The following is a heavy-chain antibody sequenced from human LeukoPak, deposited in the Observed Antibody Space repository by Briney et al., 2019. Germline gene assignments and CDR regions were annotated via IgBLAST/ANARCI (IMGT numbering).Heavy chain of an antibody. D-gene: IGHD3-22*01. CDR2: ISYDGSNK. J-gene: IGHJ6*02. CDR3: AKVPDSRRYYYYYYGMDV. CDR1: GFTFSSYG. Sequence: PGESLRLSCAASGFTFSSYGMHWVRQAPGKGLEWVAVISYDGSNKYYADSVKGRFTISRDNSKNTLYLQMNSLRAEDTAVYYCAKVPDSRRYYYYYYGMDVWGQGTTVTVSS. V-gene: IGHV3-30*18.